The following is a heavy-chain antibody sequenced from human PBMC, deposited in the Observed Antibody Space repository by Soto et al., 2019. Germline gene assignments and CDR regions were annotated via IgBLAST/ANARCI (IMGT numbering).Heavy chain of an antibody. CDR3: ARDPRRITMVRGVNRARYYYLGY. CDR2: ISAYNGNT. D-gene: IGHD3-10*01. V-gene: IGHV1-18*01. J-gene: IGHJ4*02. CDR1: GYTFTSYG. Sequence: ASVKVSCKASGYTFTSYGISWVRQAPGQGLEWMGWISAYNGNTNYAQKLQGRVTMTTDTSTSTAYMELRSLRSDDTAVYYCARDPRRITMVRGVNRARYYYLGYWGQGTLVTVSS.